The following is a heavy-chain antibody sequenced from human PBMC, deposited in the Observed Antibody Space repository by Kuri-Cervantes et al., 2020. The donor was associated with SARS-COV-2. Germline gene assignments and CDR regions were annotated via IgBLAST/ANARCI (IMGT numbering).Heavy chain of an antibody. J-gene: IGHJ4*02. V-gene: IGHV1-3*02. CDR3: ARVGGDEPTFDY. CDR1: GYTFTSYA. D-gene: IGHD2-21*01. CDR2: SNAGNGNT. Sequence: ASVKVSCKASGYTFTSYAMHWVRQAPGQRLEWMGWSNAGNGNTKYSQEFQGRVTITRDTSASTAYMELSSLRSEDTAVYYCARVGGDEPTFDYWGQGTLVTVSS.